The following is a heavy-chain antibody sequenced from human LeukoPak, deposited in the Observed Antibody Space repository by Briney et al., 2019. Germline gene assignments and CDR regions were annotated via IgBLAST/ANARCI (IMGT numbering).Heavy chain of an antibody. V-gene: IGHV4-59*08. D-gene: IGHD2-15*01. Sequence: SETLSLTCTVSGGSISSFYWSWIRQPPGKGLEWIGDINYSGSTNYNPSLKSRVTISADTSKNQFSLKLSSVTAADTAKYYCARQVQGSYVVIEAFDFWGQGTMVTVSS. CDR2: INYSGST. J-gene: IGHJ3*01. CDR1: GGSISSFY. CDR3: ARQVQGSYVVIEAFDF.